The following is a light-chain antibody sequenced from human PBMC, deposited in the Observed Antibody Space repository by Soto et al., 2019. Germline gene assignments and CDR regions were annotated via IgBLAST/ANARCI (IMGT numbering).Light chain of an antibody. CDR3: QQYGSSPWT. Sequence: EIVFTQSQATLSLSPGERATLSCRASQSVSSSYLAWYQQKPGQAPRLLIYGASSRATGIPDRFSGSGSGTDFTLTISRLEPEDFAVYYCQQYGSSPWTFGQGTIVDI. V-gene: IGKV3-20*01. CDR2: GAS. J-gene: IGKJ1*01. CDR1: QSVSSSY.